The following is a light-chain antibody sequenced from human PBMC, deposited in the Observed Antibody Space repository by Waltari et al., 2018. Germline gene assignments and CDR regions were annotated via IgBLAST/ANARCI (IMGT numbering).Light chain of an antibody. Sequence: EIVLTQSPGTLSLSPGERATISCRASQSVSRWLAWYQQKPGQAPRLLIYDASSRATGVPDRFSCSGSGTDFSLTISRLEPEDFAVYYCQKYGTLPATFGQGTKVEIK. CDR1: QSVSRW. J-gene: IGKJ1*01. CDR2: DAS. CDR3: QKYGTLPAT. V-gene: IGKV3-20*01.